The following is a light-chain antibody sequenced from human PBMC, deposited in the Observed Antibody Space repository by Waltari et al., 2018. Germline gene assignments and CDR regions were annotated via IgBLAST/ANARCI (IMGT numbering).Light chain of an antibody. J-gene: IGKJ1*01. CDR2: AAS. Sequence: DIQMTQSPSYLSASVGDRVTITCRASTAISNSLAWYQQKPGKVPKLLIYAASTLQSGVPSRFSGSGSGTDFTLTISSLQPEDIATYYCQKYNRAPRTFGQGTKVEIE. V-gene: IGKV1-27*01. CDR1: TAISNS. CDR3: QKYNRAPRT.